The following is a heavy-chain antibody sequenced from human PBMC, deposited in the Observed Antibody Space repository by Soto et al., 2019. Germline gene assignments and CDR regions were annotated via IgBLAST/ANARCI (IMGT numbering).Heavy chain of an antibody. CDR1: GGIFSTYV. D-gene: IGHD5-18*01. CDR3: AANPDTYGYHHLHWLDP. CDR2: IIPIFGTT. V-gene: IGHV1-69*13. J-gene: IGHJ5*02. Sequence: SVKVSCKASGGIFSTYVISWVRQAPGQGLEWMGGIIPIFGTTIYAQNFQDRVTITADESTSTAYMEMSSLRSEDTAVYYCAANPDTYGYHHLHWLDPWGQGTLVTVYS.